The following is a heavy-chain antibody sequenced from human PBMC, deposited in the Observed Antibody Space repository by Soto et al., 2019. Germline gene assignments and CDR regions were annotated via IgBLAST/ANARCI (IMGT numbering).Heavy chain of an antibody. V-gene: IGHV3-33*01. J-gene: IGHJ5*02. CDR2: TWHDGSNK. Sequence: QQQLVESGGGVVQPGRSLKLCCTSSGFTLRSSAIHWVRQAPGKGLEAVAFTWHDGSNKYYADSVKGRFTASRDSSNDVLYLQMDNLRDADTAVYYCARDISGSIDLWGQGTLVTVSS. CDR3: ARDISGSIDL. D-gene: IGHD1-26*01. CDR1: GFTLRSSA.